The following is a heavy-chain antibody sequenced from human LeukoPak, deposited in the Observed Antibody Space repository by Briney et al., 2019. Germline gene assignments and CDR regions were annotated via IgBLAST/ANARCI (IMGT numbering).Heavy chain of an antibody. CDR1: GYTFTGYY. D-gene: IGHD2-2*01. CDR3: ARFYCSSTSCEFDY. V-gene: IGHV1-2*02. CDR2: INLNSGGT. Sequence: GASVKVSCKASGYTFTGYYMHWVRQAPGQGLEWMGWINLNSGGTNYAQKFQGRVTMTRDTSISTAYMELSRLRSDDTAVYYCARFYCSSTSCEFDYWGQGTLVTVSS. J-gene: IGHJ4*02.